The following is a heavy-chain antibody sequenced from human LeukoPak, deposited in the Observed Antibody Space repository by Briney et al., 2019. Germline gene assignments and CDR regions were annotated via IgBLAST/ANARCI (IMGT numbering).Heavy chain of an antibody. CDR3: AAAVVPAAMGDNFDY. CDR1: GFTFSSYW. D-gene: IGHD2-2*01. J-gene: IGHJ4*02. CDR2: IASDGSST. Sequence: GGSLRLSCAASGFTFSSYWMNWVRQAPGKGLVWVSRIASDGSSTTYADSVKGRFSISRDNAKNTLYLQMNSLRVEDTAVYYCAAAVVPAAMGDNFDYWGQGTLVTVSS. V-gene: IGHV3-74*01.